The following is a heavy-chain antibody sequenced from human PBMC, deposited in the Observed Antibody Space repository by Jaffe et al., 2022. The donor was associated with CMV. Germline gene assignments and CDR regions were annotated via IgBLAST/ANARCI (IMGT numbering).Heavy chain of an antibody. D-gene: IGHD5-18*01. V-gene: IGHV1-8*01. J-gene: IGHJ5*02. CDR1: GYTFTSYD. Sequence: QVQLVQSGAEVKKPGASVKVSCKASGYTFTSYDINWVRQATGQGLEWMGWMNPNSGNTGYAQKFQGRVTMTRNTSISTAYMELSSLRSEDTAVYYCARSGGLPYSYGPNWFDPWGQGTLVTVSS. CDR2: MNPNSGNT. CDR3: ARSGGLPYSYGPNWFDP.